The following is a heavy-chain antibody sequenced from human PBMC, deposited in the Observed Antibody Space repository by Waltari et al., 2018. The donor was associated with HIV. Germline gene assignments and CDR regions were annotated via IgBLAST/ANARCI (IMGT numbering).Heavy chain of an antibody. V-gene: IGHV4-39*01. CDR3: ARRSYYDSSGYYFDY. J-gene: IGHJ4*02. Sequence: QLQLQESGPGLVKPSETLSLTCNVSGGSISSSSYSWGWIRQPPGKGLEWIGSIYYSGSTYYNPSLKSRVTISVDTSKNQFSLKLSSVTAADTAVYYCARRSYYDSSGYYFDYWGQGTLVTVSS. CDR1: GGSISSSSYS. CDR2: IYYSGST. D-gene: IGHD3-22*01.